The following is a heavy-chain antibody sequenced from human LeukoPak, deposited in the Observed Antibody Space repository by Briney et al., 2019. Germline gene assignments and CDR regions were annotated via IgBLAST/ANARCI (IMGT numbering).Heavy chain of an antibody. Sequence: SETLSLTCTVSGGSISSYYWSWLRQPPGKGLEWIGYIYYSGSTNYNPSLKSRVTISVDTSKNQFSLKLSSVTAADTAVYYCASFPKYYDFRSGYYYYGMDVWGQGTTVTVSS. D-gene: IGHD3-3*01. J-gene: IGHJ6*02. CDR2: IYYSGST. CDR3: ASFPKYYDFRSGYYYYGMDV. CDR1: GGSISSYY. V-gene: IGHV4-59*01.